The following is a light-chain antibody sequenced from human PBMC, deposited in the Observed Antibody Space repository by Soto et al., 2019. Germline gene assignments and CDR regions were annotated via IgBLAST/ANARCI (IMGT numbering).Light chain of an antibody. CDR3: QQYNSLWT. CDR2: AAS. CDR1: QVINTY. J-gene: IGKJ1*01. V-gene: IGKV1-27*01. Sequence: DNQMTQSPSSLSASVGDRVTITCRASQVINTYLAWYQQKPGKVPKLLIYAASTLQSGVPSRFSGGGSGTDFTLTISSLQPDDFATYYCQQYNSLWTFGQGTKVEIK.